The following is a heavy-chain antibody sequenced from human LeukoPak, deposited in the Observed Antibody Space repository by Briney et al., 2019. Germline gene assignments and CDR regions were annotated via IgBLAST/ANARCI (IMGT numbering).Heavy chain of an antibody. Sequence: SQTLSLTCAISGDSVSSNSAAWNWIRQSPSGGLEWLRRTYYSSKRYNDYAVSVKSRITINTDTSKNQFSLQLNSVTPEDTALYYCARGAVAVRNAFDIWGQGTMVTVSS. CDR1: GDSVSSNSAA. CDR2: TYYSSKRYN. J-gene: IGHJ3*02. D-gene: IGHD6-19*01. V-gene: IGHV6-1*01. CDR3: ARGAVAVRNAFDI.